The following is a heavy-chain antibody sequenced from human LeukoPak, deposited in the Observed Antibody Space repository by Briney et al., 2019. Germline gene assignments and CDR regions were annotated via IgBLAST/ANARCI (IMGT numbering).Heavy chain of an antibody. CDR3: ARSDCGGDCHLLDY. CDR2: FCGSGGTI. J-gene: IGHJ4*02. Sequence: GGSLRLSXAASGFTFSTYAMSWVRQAPGKGLEWVSHFCGSGGTIYYADSVKGRFTISRDNSKNTLYLQMNSLRAEDTAVYYCARSDCGGDCHLLDYWGQGTLVTVSS. D-gene: IGHD2-21*02. V-gene: IGHV3-23*01. CDR1: GFTFSTYA.